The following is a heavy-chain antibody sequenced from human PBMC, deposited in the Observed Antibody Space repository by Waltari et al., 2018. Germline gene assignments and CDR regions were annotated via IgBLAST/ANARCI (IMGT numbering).Heavy chain of an antibody. D-gene: IGHD6-6*01. CDR1: GFTFDDYA. V-gene: IGHV3-9*01. J-gene: IGHJ4*02. Sequence: EVQLVESGGGLVQPGRSLRLSCAASGFTFDDYAMHWVRQAPGKGLEWVSGISWNRCSIGYADSGKGRFTISRDNAKNSLYLQMNSLRAEDTALYYCAKDSSIAARQFDYWGQGTLVTVSS. CDR2: ISWNRCSI. CDR3: AKDSSIAARQFDY.